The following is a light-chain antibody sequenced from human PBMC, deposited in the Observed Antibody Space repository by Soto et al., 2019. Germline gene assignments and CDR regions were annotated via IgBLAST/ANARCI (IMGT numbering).Light chain of an antibody. CDR3: NSHTSSNTRV. CDR1: SSDVGGYNH. CDR2: EVS. V-gene: IGLV2-14*01. J-gene: IGLJ1*01. Sequence: QSALAQPASVSGSPGQSITISCTGTSSDVGGYNHVSWYQHHPGKAPKLMIYEVSNRPSGVSNRFSGSKSGNTASLTISGLQADDEADYYCNSHTSSNTRVFXTGTKVTVL.